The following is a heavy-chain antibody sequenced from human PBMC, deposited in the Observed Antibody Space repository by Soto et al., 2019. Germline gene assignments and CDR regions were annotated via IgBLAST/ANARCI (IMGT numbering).Heavy chain of an antibody. CDR3: ARLNIKPELRFLEWGDYYYMDV. CDR1: GGSISSSSYY. J-gene: IGHJ6*03. CDR2: IYYSGST. V-gene: IGHV4-39*01. D-gene: IGHD3-3*01. Sequence: SETLSLTCTVSGGSISSSSYYWGWIRQPPGKGLEWIGSIYYSGSTYYNPSLKSRVTISVDTSKNQFSLKLSSVTAADTAVYYCARLNIKPELRFLEWGDYYYMDVWGKGTTVTVSS.